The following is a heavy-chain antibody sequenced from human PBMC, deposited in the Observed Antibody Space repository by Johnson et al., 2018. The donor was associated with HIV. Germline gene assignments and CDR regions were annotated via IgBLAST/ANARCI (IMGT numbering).Heavy chain of an antibody. CDR1: GFTVSSNY. Sequence: VQLVESGGGLVQPGGSLRLSCAASGFTVSSNYMSWVRQAPGKGLEWVSSISGSGSSTYYADSVRGRFTISRDNSKNTLSLQMNSLRADDTAIYYCAKEIWETYGGFMVGDAFDVWGQGTMVTVFS. D-gene: IGHD4/OR15-4a*01. J-gene: IGHJ3*01. CDR2: ISGSGSST. V-gene: IGHV3-23*04. CDR3: AKEIWETYGGFMVGDAFDV.